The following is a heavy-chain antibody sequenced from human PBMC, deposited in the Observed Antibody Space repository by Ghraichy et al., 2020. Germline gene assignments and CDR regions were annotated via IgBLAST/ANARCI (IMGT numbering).Heavy chain of an antibody. CDR2: IYYSGST. CDR3: ARRRAARGWDDAFDI. V-gene: IGHV4-39*01. J-gene: IGHJ3*02. Sequence: SETLSLTCTVSGGSISSSSYYWGWIRQPPGKGLEWIGSIYYSGSTYYNPSLKSRVTISIDTSKNQFSLKLSSVTAADTAVYYCARRRAARGWDDAFDIWGQGTMVTVSS. CDR1: GGSISSSSYY. D-gene: IGHD6-6*01.